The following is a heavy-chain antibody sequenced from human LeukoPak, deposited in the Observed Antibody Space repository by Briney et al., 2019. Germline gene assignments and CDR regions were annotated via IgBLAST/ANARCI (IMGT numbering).Heavy chain of an antibody. Sequence: GASVKVSCKASGYTFTSYYMHWVRQAPGQGLEWMGRIIPIFGTANYAQKFQGRVTITTDESTSTAYMELSSLRSEDTAVYYCARGVGLTIFGDAFDIWGQGTMVTASS. V-gene: IGHV1-69*05. CDR1: GYTFTSYY. J-gene: IGHJ3*02. D-gene: IGHD3-9*01. CDR3: ARGVGLTIFGDAFDI. CDR2: IIPIFGTA.